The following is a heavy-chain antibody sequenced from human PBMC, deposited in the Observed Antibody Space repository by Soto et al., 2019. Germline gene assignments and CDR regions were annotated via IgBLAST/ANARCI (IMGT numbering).Heavy chain of an antibody. Sequence: ASVNVSCKASGYTFTGYYMHWGRQAPGQGLEWMGWINPNSGGTNYAQKFQGWVTMTRDTSISTAYMELSRLRSDDTAVYHCARGDYYYGMDVWGQGTTVTVSS. V-gene: IGHV1-2*04. CDR1: GYTFTGYY. CDR2: INPNSGGT. J-gene: IGHJ6*02. CDR3: ARGDYYYGMDV. D-gene: IGHD3-16*01.